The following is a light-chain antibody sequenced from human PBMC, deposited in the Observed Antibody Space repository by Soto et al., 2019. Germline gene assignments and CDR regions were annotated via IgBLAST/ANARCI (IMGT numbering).Light chain of an antibody. CDR3: SSYASSNTQV. CDR2: DVS. CDR1: SSDVGGYNY. J-gene: IGLJ2*01. Sequence: QSALTQPASVSGSPGQSITVSCIGSSSDVGGYNYVSCYHQHPGKAPKLMIHDVSNRPSGVSNRFSGSKSGNTASLTISGLQAEDEAYYYCSSYASSNTQVFGGGTKLTVL. V-gene: IGLV2-14*03.